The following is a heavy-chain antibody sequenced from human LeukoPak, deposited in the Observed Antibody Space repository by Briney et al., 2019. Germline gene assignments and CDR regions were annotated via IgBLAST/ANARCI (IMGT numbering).Heavy chain of an antibody. D-gene: IGHD2-15*01. J-gene: IGHJ6*03. V-gene: IGHV3-13*01. CDR1: GSTFSTYD. CDR3: ARDRGGGHMDV. CDR2: IDTTGDT. Sequence: SGGSLRLSCAASGSTFSTYDMHWVRQATGKGLEWVSAIDTTGDTYYPGSVKGRFTISRENAKNSLYLQMNSLRAGDTAVYYCARDRGGGHMDVWGKGTTVTISS.